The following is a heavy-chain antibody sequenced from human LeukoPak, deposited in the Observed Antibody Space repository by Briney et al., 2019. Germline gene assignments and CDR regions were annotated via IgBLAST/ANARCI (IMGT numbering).Heavy chain of an antibody. CDR2: IKQDGSEK. V-gene: IGHV3-7*04. CDR1: GFTFNNYW. CDR3: ARPSRGSTLDY. J-gene: IGHJ4*02. D-gene: IGHD1-26*01. Sequence: GGSLRLSCAASGFTFNNYWMSWVRQVPGKGLECVANIKQDGSEKFYVDSVKGRFTISRDNAKNSLYLQMNSLRAEDTAVYYCARPSRGSTLDYWGQGTLVTVSS.